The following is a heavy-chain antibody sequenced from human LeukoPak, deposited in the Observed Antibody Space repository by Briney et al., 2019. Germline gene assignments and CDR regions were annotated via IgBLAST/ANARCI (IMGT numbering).Heavy chain of an antibody. J-gene: IGHJ4*02. V-gene: IGHV3-23*01. CDR3: AKRGIVIRGILVIGYHQEAYHYDF. D-gene: IGHD3-10*01. CDR1: GISLSNYA. Sequence: GGSLRLSCVVSGISLSNYAMTWVRQAPGKGLEWVSYISERGGSTTYADSVKGRFTISRDTSLNTLYLQMNNLRAEDTAVYFCAKRGIVIRGILVIGYHQEAYHYDFWGQGVLVTVSS. CDR2: ISERGGST.